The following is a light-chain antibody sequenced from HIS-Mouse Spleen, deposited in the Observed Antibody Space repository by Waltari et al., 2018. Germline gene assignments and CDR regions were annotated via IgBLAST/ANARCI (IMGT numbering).Light chain of an antibody. V-gene: IGLV3-1*01. CDR1: KLGDKY. CDR2: QDS. J-gene: IGLJ1*01. Sequence: SYELTQPPSVSVSPGPTASITCSGDKLGDKYACWYQQTPGQSPVLVIDQDSKRPSGIPERFSGSNSGNTATLTISGTQAMDEADYYCQAWDSSTAVFGTGTKVTVL. CDR3: QAWDSSTAV.